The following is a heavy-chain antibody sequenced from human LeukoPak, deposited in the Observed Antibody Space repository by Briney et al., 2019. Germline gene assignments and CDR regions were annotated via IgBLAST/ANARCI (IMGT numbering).Heavy chain of an antibody. CDR1: GFTFSSHD. D-gene: IGHD3-22*01. CDR2: ISSSGSAK. J-gene: IGHJ4*02. CDR3: VRAAHYDSSGFYRPDY. Sequence: GGSLRLSCAASGFTFSSHDMNWVRQAPGKGLEWVSYISSSGSAKYYAASVQGRFTISRDNATDSLDLQMNSLRGEDTAVYYCVRAAHYDSSGFYRPDYWGQGTLVTVSS. V-gene: IGHV3-48*03.